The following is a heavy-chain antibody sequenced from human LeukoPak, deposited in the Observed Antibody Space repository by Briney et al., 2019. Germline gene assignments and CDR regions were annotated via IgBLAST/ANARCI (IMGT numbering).Heavy chain of an antibody. V-gene: IGHV4-39*07. CDR3: ARGILDSSGWYATGWFDP. CDR1: GGSISSSSYY. CDR2: MYYSGST. J-gene: IGHJ5*02. D-gene: IGHD6-19*01. Sequence: PSETLSLTCTVSGGSISSSSYYWGWIRQPPGKGLEWIGSMYYSGSTYYNPSLKSRVTISVDTSKHQFSLKLSSVTAADTAVYYCARGILDSSGWYATGWFDPWGQGTLVTVSS.